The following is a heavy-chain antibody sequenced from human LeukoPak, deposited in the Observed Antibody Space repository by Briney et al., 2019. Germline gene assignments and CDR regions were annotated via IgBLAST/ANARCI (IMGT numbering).Heavy chain of an antibody. CDR2: INHSGTT. V-gene: IGHV4-34*01. J-gene: IGHJ4*02. Sequence: PSETLSLTCAVYGGSFSDYYWSWIRQPPGKGLEWIGEINHSGTTNYSPSLKSRVSISVDTSKNQFSLKLNSVTAADTAMYYCARVGYNSGRYYFDYWGQGTLVTVSS. CDR3: ARVGYNSGRYYFDY. D-gene: IGHD6-19*01. CDR1: GGSFSDYY.